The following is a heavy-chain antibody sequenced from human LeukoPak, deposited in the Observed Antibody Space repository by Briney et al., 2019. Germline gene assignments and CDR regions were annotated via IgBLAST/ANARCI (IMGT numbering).Heavy chain of an antibody. V-gene: IGHV1-46*01. CDR2: INPSGDGT. J-gene: IGHJ5*02. CDR1: GYTFTSYY. Sequence: ASVKVSCKASGYTFTSYYMHWVRQAPGQGLEWMGVINPSGDGTNYPQRFQGRVTLTRDTSTSTVYMELSSLRSEDTAIYYCAKETPNTGWFDPWGQGTLVTVSS. CDR3: AKETPNTGWFDP. D-gene: IGHD1-14*01.